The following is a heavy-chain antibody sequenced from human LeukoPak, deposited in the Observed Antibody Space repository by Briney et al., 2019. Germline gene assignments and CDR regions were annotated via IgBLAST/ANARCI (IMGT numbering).Heavy chain of an antibody. CDR1: GYSFTSYG. CDR3: ARALSKYCSGGSCHTHGLDYYGMDV. D-gene: IGHD2-15*01. Sequence: ASVKVSCKASGYSFTSYGITWVRQAPGQGLEWMGWINPYNGNTNYAQKLQGRVTMTTDTSTSTAYMDLRSLRSDDTAVYYCARALSKYCSGGSCHTHGLDYYGMDVWGQGTTVTVSS. J-gene: IGHJ6*02. V-gene: IGHV1-18*01. CDR2: INPYNGNT.